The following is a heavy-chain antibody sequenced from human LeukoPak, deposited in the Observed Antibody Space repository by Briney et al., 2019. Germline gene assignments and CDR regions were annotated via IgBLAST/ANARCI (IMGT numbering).Heavy chain of an antibody. D-gene: IGHD3-3*01. V-gene: IGHV1-2*06. J-gene: IGHJ6*02. CDR1: GYTFTSYG. Sequence: ASVKVSCKASGYTFTSYGISWVRQAPGQGLEWMGRINPNSGGTNYAQKFQGRVTMTRDTSISTAYMELSRLRSDDTAVYYCAREPVPRTTIFGVVPTDYYYYGMDVWGQGTTVTVSS. CDR3: AREPVPRTTIFGVVPTDYYYYGMDV. CDR2: INPNSGGT.